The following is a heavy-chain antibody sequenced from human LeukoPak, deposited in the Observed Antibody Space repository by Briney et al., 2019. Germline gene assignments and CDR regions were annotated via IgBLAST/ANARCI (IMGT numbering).Heavy chain of an antibody. Sequence: PGRSLRLSCAASGFTFSSYGMHWVRQAPGKGLEWVAVIWYDGSNKYYADSVKGRFTISRDNSKNTLYLQMNSLRAEDTAVYYCAKQAGTVYSNFDYWGQGTLVAVSS. CDR2: IWYDGSNK. CDR1: GFTFSSYG. D-gene: IGHD4-11*01. CDR3: AKQAGTVYSNFDY. J-gene: IGHJ4*02. V-gene: IGHV3-33*06.